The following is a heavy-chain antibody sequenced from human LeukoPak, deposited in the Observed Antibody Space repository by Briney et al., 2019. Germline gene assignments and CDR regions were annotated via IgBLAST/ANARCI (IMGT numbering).Heavy chain of an antibody. CDR3: ARARLNQKMDYFDY. Sequence: SETLSLTCAVYGGSFNTYYWSWIRQPPGKGLEWIGEINHSGSTNYNPSLKSRFTISVDTSKNQFSLKLSSVTAADTAVYYCARARLNQKMDYFDYWGQGILVTVSS. V-gene: IGHV4-34*01. CDR1: GGSFNTYY. D-gene: IGHD2-8*01. CDR2: INHSGST. J-gene: IGHJ4*02.